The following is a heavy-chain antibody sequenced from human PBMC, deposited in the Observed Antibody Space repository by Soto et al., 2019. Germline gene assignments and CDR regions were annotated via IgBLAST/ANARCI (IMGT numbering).Heavy chain of an antibody. D-gene: IGHD3-3*01. CDR2: INGGDDSE. V-gene: IGHV3-23*01. Sequence: PGGSLRLSCAVSGFTLRSSPLSWVRRSPGKGLEWVSGINGGDDSEHYVDSVRGRFTIIRDNSKNLLLLQMNSLRVEDTAIYYCTEGSRWSIISPTHDHWGQGTQVTVCS. CDR3: TEGSRWSIISPTHDH. CDR1: GFTLRSSP. J-gene: IGHJ4*02.